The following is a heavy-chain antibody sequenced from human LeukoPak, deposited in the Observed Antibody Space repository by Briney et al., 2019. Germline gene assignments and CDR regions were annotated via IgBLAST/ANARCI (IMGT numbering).Heavy chain of an antibody. CDR1: GFTFSSYW. Sequence: PGGSLRLSCAASGFTFSSYWMHWVRQAPGKGLVWVSRIKSGGSSTTYADSVKGRFTISRDNAKNTLYLQMNSLRAEDTAVYYCARATLGYSSGWYDNWGQGTLVTVSS. CDR2: IKSGGSST. J-gene: IGHJ5*02. V-gene: IGHV3-74*01. CDR3: ARATLGYSSGWYDN. D-gene: IGHD6-19*01.